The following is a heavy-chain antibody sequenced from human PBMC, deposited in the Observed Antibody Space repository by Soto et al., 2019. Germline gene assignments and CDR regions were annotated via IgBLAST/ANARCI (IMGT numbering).Heavy chain of an antibody. Sequence: GGSLRLSCAASGFTFSSYSMNWVRQAPGKGLEWVSCISSSSSTIYYADSVKGRFTISRDNAKNSLYLQMNSLRDEDTAVYYCARPEYSSSSYGMDVWGQGTTVTAP. V-gene: IGHV3-48*02. CDR3: ARPEYSSSSYGMDV. J-gene: IGHJ6*02. CDR2: ISSSSSTI. D-gene: IGHD6-6*01. CDR1: GFTFSSYS.